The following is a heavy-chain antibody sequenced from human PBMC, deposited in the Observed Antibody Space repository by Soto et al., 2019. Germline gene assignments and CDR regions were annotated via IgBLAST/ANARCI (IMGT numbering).Heavy chain of an antibody. J-gene: IGHJ5*02. CDR2: SYWDDDK. Sequence: QITLKESGPTLVKPTQTLTLTCTFSGFSLTTRGVGVGWIRQPPGKALECLALSYWDDDKRYSPSLQSRLSIXXXTXXNQVVLTMTNVDPVDTATYYCAHIPNYYQYDWFDPWGQGTLVSVSS. V-gene: IGHV2-5*02. CDR1: GFSLTTRGVG. D-gene: IGHD3-16*01. CDR3: AHIPNYYQYDWFDP.